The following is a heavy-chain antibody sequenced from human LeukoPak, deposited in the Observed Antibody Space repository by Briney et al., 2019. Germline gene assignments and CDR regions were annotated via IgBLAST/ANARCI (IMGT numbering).Heavy chain of an antibody. CDR1: GGSISSYY. V-gene: IGHV4-59*01. CDR3: ARGVGSPPPGY. J-gene: IGHJ4*02. CDR2: IYYSGST. Sequence: PSETLSLTCTVSGGSISSYYWSWIRQPPGKGLEWIGYIYYSGSTNYNPSLKSRVTTSVDTSKNQFSLKLSSVTAADTAVYYCARGVGSPPPGYWGQGTLVTVSS.